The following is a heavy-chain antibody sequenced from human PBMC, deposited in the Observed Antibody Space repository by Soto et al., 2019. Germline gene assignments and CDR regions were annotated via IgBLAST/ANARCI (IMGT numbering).Heavy chain of an antibody. J-gene: IGHJ4*02. CDR3: EKQAMIVN. Sequence: PGGSLRLSCAASVFTFSIYAMSWVRQAPGKGLDWVSAISGSGGSTYYADSVKGRFTISRDNAKNTLYLQMNSLRAEDTAVYYCEKQAMIVNWGQGTMVTVSS. V-gene: IGHV3-23*01. D-gene: IGHD3-22*01. CDR2: ISGSGGST. CDR1: VFTFSIYA.